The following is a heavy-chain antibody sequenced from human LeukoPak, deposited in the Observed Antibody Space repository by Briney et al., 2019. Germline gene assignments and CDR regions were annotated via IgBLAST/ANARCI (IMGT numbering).Heavy chain of an antibody. CDR2: IYYSGST. D-gene: IGHD4-23*01. J-gene: IGHJ4*02. V-gene: IGHV4-59*08. CDR3: TRQGDGGRAFDY. CDR1: GGSISSYY. Sequence: PSETLSLTCTVSGGSISSYYWSWIRQPPGKGLEWIGYIYYSGSTNYNPSLKSRVTISVDTSNNQFSLRLTSVTATDTAVYYCTRQGDGGRAFDYWGQGILVTVSS.